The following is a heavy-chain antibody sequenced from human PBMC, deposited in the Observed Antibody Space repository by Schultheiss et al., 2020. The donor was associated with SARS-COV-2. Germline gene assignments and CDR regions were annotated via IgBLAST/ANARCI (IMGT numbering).Heavy chain of an antibody. CDR2: ISGSGGST. V-gene: IGHV3-23*01. J-gene: IGHJ4*02. CDR1: GFTVSSNY. Sequence: GGSLRLSCAASGFTVSSNYMSWVRQAPGKGLEWVSAISGSGGSTYYADSVKGRFTISRDNSKNTLYLQMNSLRAEDTAVYYCAKYSSGWYYFDYWGQGTLVTVSS. CDR3: AKYSSGWYYFDY. D-gene: IGHD6-19*01.